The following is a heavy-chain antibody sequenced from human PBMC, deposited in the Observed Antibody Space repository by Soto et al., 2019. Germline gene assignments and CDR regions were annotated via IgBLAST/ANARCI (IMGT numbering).Heavy chain of an antibody. J-gene: IGHJ3*02. V-gene: IGHV3-21*05. CDR1: GFTFSSYS. Sequence: EVQLVESGGGLVQPGGSLRLSCAASGFTFSSYSMNWVRQAPGKGLEWVSYISSSSSYIYYADSVKGRFTISRDNAKNSLYLQMNSLRAEDTAVYYCARVRWYDSPDAFDIWGQGTMVTVSS. CDR3: ARVRWYDSPDAFDI. D-gene: IGHD3-22*01. CDR2: ISSSSSYI.